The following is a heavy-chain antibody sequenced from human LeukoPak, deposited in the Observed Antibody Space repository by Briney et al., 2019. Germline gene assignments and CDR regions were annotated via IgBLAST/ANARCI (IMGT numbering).Heavy chain of an antibody. Sequence: SGPTLVNPTHTLTLTCTFSVFSLTAGVSVGWIRQPPGKALVWLALTFWDYENQYSPSLKNRVTNTRDTTKIQVALTLTYMGPVDTATYYCARRHRYYCGSVSYAYHFDSWGQGTLVTVSS. J-gene: IGHJ4*02. D-gene: IGHD3-10*01. CDR2: TFWDYEN. CDR1: VFSLTAGVS. CDR3: ARRHRYYCGSVSYAYHFDS. V-gene: IGHV2-5*02.